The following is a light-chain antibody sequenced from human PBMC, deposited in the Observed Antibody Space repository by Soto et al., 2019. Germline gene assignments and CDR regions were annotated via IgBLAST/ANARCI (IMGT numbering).Light chain of an antibody. J-gene: IGKJ4*01. CDR2: PAS. CDR1: QDVCPW. Sequence: DIQMTQSPSSVSAAVGDRVTITCPESQDVCPWLAWYQQKPGTAHKFLIYPASILHVGVPSRFSGSRAGTDVSLTISSLQPEDFATYYGLQAKSFSLSFGGVTKVEIK. V-gene: IGKV1-12*01. CDR3: LQAKSFSLS.